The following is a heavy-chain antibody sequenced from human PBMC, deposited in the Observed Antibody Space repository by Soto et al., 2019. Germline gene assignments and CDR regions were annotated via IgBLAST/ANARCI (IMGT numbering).Heavy chain of an antibody. CDR2: ISGSGGST. V-gene: IGHV3-23*01. CDR3: AKDIHSWGGSAQNG. Sequence: GGSLRLSCAASGFTFSSYAMSWVRQAPGKGLEWVSAISGSGGSTYYADSVKGRFTISRDNSKNTLYLQMNSLRAEDTAVYYCAKDIHSWGGSAQNGWGQGTLVTVSS. CDR1: GFTFSSYA. D-gene: IGHD3-16*01. J-gene: IGHJ4*02.